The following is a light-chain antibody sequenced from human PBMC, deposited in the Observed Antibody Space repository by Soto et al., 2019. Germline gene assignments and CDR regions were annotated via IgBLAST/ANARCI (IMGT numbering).Light chain of an antibody. CDR2: GAS. V-gene: IGKV3-15*01. J-gene: IGKJ2*01. CDR3: QQYNNWPPYT. Sequence: EIVMTQSPATLSVSPGERATLSCRASQSVSSNLAWYQQKPGQAPRLLIYGASTSATGIPATFSGSGSGTGFTLTISSLQSEYFAVYYCQQYNNWPPYTCGQGTKLEIK. CDR1: QSVSSN.